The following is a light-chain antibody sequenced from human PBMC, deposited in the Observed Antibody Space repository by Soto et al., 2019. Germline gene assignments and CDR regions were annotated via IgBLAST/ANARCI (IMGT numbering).Light chain of an antibody. CDR1: SSDVGAYNF. Sequence: QSALTQPASVSGSPGQSVTISCTGTSSDVGAYNFVSWYQHYPDKAPKVVIYDDANRPSGVSYRFSASKSGNTASLTISVLQAEDEADYYCTSFTSSNTYVFGTGTKLTVL. CDR3: TSFTSSNTYV. V-gene: IGLV2-14*03. CDR2: DDA. J-gene: IGLJ1*01.